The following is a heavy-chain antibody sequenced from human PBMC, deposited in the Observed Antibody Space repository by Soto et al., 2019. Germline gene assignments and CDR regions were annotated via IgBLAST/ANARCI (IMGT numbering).Heavy chain of an antibody. V-gene: IGHV3-30*18. CDR2: ISYDGSNK. J-gene: IGHJ4*02. D-gene: IGHD5-18*01. CDR1: GFTFSSYG. Sequence: QVQLVESGGGVVQPGRSLRLSCAASGFTFSSYGMHWVRQAPGKGLERVAVISYDGSNKYYADSVKGRFTISRDNSKNTLYLQMNSLRAEDTAVYYCAKGSTAMTYFDYWGQGTLVTVSS. CDR3: AKGSTAMTYFDY.